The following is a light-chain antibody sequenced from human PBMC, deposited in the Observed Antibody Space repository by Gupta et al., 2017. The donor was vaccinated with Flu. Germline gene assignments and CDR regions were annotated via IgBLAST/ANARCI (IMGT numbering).Light chain of an antibody. CDR2: QDS. CDR1: ELGEKY. CDR3: QAWDNSTGGV. J-gene: IGLJ2*01. Sequence: SGDELGEKYCHWYQQKPGQSPVLVIYQDSKRPSGIPERFSGSNSGNTATLTISGTQEMDEADYYCQAWDNSTGGVFGGGTKLTVL. V-gene: IGLV3-1*01.